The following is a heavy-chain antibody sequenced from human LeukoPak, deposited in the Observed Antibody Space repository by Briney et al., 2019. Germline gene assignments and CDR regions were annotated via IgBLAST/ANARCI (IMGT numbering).Heavy chain of an antibody. CDR3: ATTLLRISTYTDV. Sequence: PGGSLRLSCAASGFTFSSYAMSWVRQAPGKGLEWVSGISGSAGSTYYADSVKGRFTISRDKSKNTLYLQMNSLTAEDTAVYYCATTLLRISTYTDVWGNGTTVTVSS. D-gene: IGHD1-1*01. CDR1: GFTFSSYA. J-gene: IGHJ6*03. CDR2: ISGSAGST. V-gene: IGHV3-23*01.